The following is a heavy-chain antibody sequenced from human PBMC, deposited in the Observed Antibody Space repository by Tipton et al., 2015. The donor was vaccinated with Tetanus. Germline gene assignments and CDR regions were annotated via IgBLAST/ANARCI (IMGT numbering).Heavy chain of an antibody. CDR3: AKETSYYGLWSGRDY. D-gene: IGHD3-3*01. CDR1: GFTFSTYA. J-gene: IGHJ4*02. CDR2: VTAGGNNT. V-gene: IGHV3-23*01. Sequence: GSLRLSCAASGFTFSTYAMSWVRQGPGKGLEWVSAVTAGGNNTFYTHSVKGRFTISRDNSKNTLYLQMNTLRAEDTAVYYCAKETSYYGLWSGRDYWGQGALVTVSS.